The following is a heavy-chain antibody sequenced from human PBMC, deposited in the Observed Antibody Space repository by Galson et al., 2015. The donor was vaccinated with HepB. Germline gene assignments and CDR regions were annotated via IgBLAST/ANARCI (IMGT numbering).Heavy chain of an antibody. CDR3: ASFDAFDI. V-gene: IGHV3-21*01. J-gene: IGHJ3*02. D-gene: IGHD3-16*02. Sequence: SLRLSCAASGFTFSSYSMHWVRQAPGKGLEWVSSISSSSSYIYYADSVQGRFTISRDNAKNSLYLQMNSLRAEDTAVYYCASFDAFDIWGQGTMVTVSS. CDR1: GFTFSSYS. CDR2: ISSSSSYI.